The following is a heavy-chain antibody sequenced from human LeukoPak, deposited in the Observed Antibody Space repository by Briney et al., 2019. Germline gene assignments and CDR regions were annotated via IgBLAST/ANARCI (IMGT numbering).Heavy chain of an antibody. CDR1: GYSFDTYG. CDR3: ARDSSANGSIWSSPLGNYFYYYGMDV. V-gene: IGHV1-18*01. J-gene: IGHJ6*02. CDR2: ISTYNGNT. Sequence: ASVKVSCKASGYSFDTYGMSWLRQAPGQGPEWMGWISTYNGNTKDVQKFQGRVTMTRDTSTRTVYLELRSLRSDDTAVYYCARDSSANGSIWSSPLGNYFYYYGMDVWGQGTTVTVSS. D-gene: IGHD7-27*01.